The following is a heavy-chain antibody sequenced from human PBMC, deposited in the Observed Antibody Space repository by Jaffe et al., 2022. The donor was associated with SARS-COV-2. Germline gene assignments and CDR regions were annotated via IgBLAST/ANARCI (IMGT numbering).Heavy chain of an antibody. D-gene: IGHD3-22*01. J-gene: IGHJ4*02. CDR1: GFTFSSYG. Sequence: QVQLVESGGGVVQPGRSLRLSCAASGFTFSSYGMHWVRQAPGKGLEWVAVISYDGSNKYYADSVKGRFTISRDNSKNTLYLQMNSLRAEDTAVYYCAKDLLRLFDSPLDFDYWGQGTLVTVSS. CDR3: AKDLLRLFDSPLDFDY. V-gene: IGHV3-30*18. CDR2: ISYDGSNK.